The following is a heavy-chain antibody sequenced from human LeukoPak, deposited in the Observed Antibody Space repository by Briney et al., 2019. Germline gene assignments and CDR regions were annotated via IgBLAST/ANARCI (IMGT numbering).Heavy chain of an antibody. D-gene: IGHD6-13*01. J-gene: IGHJ4*02. CDR1: GFTFSSYW. Sequence: GGSLRLSCAASGFTFSSYWMSWVRQAPGKGLEWVANIKQDGSEKYYVDSVKGRFTISRDNAKNSLYLQMNSLRAEDTAVYYCARDLMGIAYRGAFYYWGQGALVTVSS. CDR2: IKQDGSEK. CDR3: ARDLMGIAYRGAFYY. V-gene: IGHV3-7*01.